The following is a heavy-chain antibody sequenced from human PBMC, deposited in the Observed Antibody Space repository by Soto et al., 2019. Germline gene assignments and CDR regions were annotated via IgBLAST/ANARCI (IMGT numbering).Heavy chain of an antibody. CDR3: ASGYCSSTSCYRYYGMDV. J-gene: IGHJ6*02. CDR1: GGTFSSYT. Sequence: QVQLVQSGAEVKKPGSSVKVSCKASGGTFSSYTISWVRQAPGQGLEWMGRIIPILGIANYAQKFQGRVTITADKSTSTAYMELSRLRSEDTAVYYCASGYCSSTSCYRYYGMDVWGQGTTVTVSS. CDR2: IIPILGIA. V-gene: IGHV1-69*02. D-gene: IGHD2-2*03.